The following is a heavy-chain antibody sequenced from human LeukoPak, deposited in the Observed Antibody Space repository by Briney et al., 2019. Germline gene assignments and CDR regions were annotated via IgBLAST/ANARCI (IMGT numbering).Heavy chain of an antibody. CDR3: ARYRIPLGGMDV. J-gene: IGHJ6*02. CDR2: IYYSGST. V-gene: IGHV4-59*01. Sequence: SETLSPTCTVSGVSISSYYWSWIRQPPGKGLEWIGYIYYSGSTNYNPSLKSRVTISVDTSKNQFSLKLSSVTAADTAGYYWARYRIPLGGMDVWGQGTTVTVSS. CDR1: GVSISSYY. D-gene: IGHD1-14*01.